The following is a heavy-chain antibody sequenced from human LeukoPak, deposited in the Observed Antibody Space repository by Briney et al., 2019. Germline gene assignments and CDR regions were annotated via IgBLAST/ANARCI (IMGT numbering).Heavy chain of an antibody. D-gene: IGHD3-10*01. CDR2: INHSGST. V-gene: IGHV4-34*01. CDR3: ARAGNNYYGSGSYFDY. CDR1: GGSFSGYY. J-gene: IGHJ4*02. Sequence: SETLSLTCAVYGGSFSGYYWSWIRQPPGKGLEWIGEINHSGSTNYSPSLKSRVTISVDTSKNQFSLKLSSVTAADTAVYYCARAGNNYYGSGSYFDYWGQGTLVTVSS.